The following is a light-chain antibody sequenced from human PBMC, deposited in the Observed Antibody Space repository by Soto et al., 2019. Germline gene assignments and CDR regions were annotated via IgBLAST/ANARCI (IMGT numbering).Light chain of an antibody. Sequence: EIVLTQSPGTLSLSPGERATLSCRASQSVSSSYLAWYQQKPGQAPRLLIYGASSRATGIPNRFSGSGSGTDFTLTISSLDPEDVAVYYCQHYGSSRTFGVATKLEIK. V-gene: IGKV3-20*01. CDR1: QSVSSSY. CDR3: QHYGSSRT. J-gene: IGKJ4*01. CDR2: GAS.